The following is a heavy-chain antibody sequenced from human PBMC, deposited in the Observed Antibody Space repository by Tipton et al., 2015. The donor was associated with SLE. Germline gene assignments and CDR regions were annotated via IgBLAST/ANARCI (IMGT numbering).Heavy chain of an antibody. Sequence: SLRLSCSASRFTFSNYNMNWVRQAQGKGLEWVSCISGTSSNIYYADSVRGRFTISRDNAKNSLFLQMNSLGVEDTGVYYCAARRDGYKFKAAFEMWGQGTVVNISS. J-gene: IGHJ3*02. CDR1: RFTFSNYN. CDR2: ISGTSSNI. CDR3: AARRDGYKFKAAFEM. V-gene: IGHV3-21*03. D-gene: IGHD5-24*01.